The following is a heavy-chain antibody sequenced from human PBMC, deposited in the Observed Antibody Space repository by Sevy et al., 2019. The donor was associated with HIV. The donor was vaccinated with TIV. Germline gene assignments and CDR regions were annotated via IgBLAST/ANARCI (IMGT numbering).Heavy chain of an antibody. J-gene: IGHJ5*02. V-gene: IGHV3-23*01. CDR2: ISGSGGST. D-gene: IGHD3-10*01. CDR3: AKGFGITMVRGVTNWFDP. CDR1: GFTFSSYA. Sequence: GGSLRLSCAASGFTFSSYAMSWVRQAPGKGLEWVSAISGSGGSTYYADSVKGRFTISRDNSKNTLYLQMNSLRAEDTAVYYCAKGFGITMVRGVTNWFDPWGQGTLVTVSS.